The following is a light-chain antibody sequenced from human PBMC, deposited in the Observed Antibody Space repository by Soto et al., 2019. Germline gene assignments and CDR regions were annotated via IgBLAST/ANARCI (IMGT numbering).Light chain of an antibody. CDR3: GAWDSSLSAFV. CDR1: SSNIGNNW. Sequence: QSVLTQPPSVSAAPGQRVTISCSGSSSNIGNNWVSWYQQVPGTAPKLLIYDNKSRPSGIPDRFPGSKSGTSATLGITGLQTGYEADYFCGAWDSSLSAFVFGTGTKGTVL. V-gene: IGLV1-51*01. J-gene: IGLJ1*01. CDR2: DNK.